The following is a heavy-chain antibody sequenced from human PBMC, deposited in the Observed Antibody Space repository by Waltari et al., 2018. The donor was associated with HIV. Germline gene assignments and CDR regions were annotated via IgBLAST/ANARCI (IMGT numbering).Heavy chain of an antibody. CDR2: IYSGGST. J-gene: IGHJ4*02. D-gene: IGHD3-16*01. V-gene: IGHV3-66*01. CDR3: ATTPDYDYGDFWGY. CDR1: GFAVSTQY. Sequence: EMQLVESGGGLVQPGESLRLSCAASGFAVSTQYMSWVRQAPGKGLEWVSLIYSGGSTFYAHSVNRRFTISRDNSKNTLYLQMDSLRVEDTAVYYCATTPDYDYGDFWGYWGQGTLVTVSS.